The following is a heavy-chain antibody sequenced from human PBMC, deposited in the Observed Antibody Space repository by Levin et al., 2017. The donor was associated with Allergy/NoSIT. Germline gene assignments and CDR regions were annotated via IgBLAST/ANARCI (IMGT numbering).Heavy chain of an antibody. V-gene: IGHV3-72*01. D-gene: IGHD3-22*01. CDR2: TRNKANSYTT. Sequence: GGSLRLSCAASGFTFSDHYMDWVRQAPGKGLEWVGRTRNKANSYTTEYAASVKGRFTISRDDSKNSLYLQMNSLKTEDTAVYYCARSPRSSDDRYFDYWGQGTLVTVSS. J-gene: IGHJ4*02. CDR3: ARSPRSSDDRYFDY. CDR1: GFTFSDHY.